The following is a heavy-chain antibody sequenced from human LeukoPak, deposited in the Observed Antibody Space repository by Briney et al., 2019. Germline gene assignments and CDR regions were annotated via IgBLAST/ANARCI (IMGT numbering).Heavy chain of an antibody. D-gene: IGHD1-26*01. Sequence: PGGSLTLSCAASGSTFSDYYMSWIRQAPGKGLEWVSYISSSSSYTNYADSVKGRFTISRDNAKNSLYLPMNSLRAEDTAVYYCAQKQWVTYYFHYWGQGTLVTVSS. CDR1: GSTFSDYY. V-gene: IGHV3-11*03. CDR3: AQKQWVTYYFHY. J-gene: IGHJ4*02. CDR2: ISSSSSYT.